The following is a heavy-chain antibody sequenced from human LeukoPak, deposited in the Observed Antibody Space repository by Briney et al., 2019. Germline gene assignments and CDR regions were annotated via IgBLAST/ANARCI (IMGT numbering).Heavy chain of an antibody. CDR2: ISGSGGST. CDR3: AKDADCSGGSCYFYYYYYMDV. Sequence: PGGSLRLSCAASGFTFSSYGMSWVRQAPGKGLEWVSAISGSGGSTYYADSVKGRFTISRDNSKNTLYLQMNSLRAEDTAVYYCAKDADCSGGSCYFYYYYYMDVWGKGTTVTISS. J-gene: IGHJ6*03. CDR1: GFTFSSYG. V-gene: IGHV3-23*01. D-gene: IGHD2-15*01.